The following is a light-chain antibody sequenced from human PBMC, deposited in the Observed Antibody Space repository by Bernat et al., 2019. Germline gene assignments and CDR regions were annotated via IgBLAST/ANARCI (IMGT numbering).Light chain of an antibody. CDR2: SNN. V-gene: IGLV1-44*01. CDR1: SSNIGSNT. Sequence: QSVLTQPPSASGTPGQRVTISCSGSSSNIGSNTVNWYQQLPGTGPKLLIYSNNQWPSGVPDRFSGSKSGTSASLAISGLQSEDEADYYCAAWDDSLNAVVFGGGTKLTVL. J-gene: IGLJ2*01. CDR3: AAWDDSLNAVV.